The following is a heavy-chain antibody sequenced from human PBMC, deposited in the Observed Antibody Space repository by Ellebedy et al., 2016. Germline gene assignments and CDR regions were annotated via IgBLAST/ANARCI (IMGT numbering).Heavy chain of an antibody. CDR2: IKQHGSEK. CDR1: GFTFSYYW. D-gene: IGHD3-9*01. V-gene: IGHV3-7*01. CDR3: ARAPYDILTHFDY. Sequence: GESLKISCTASGFTFSYYWMSWVRQAPGKGLEWVANIKQHGSEKDYVDSVKGRFTISRDDAKNSLYLQMNSLRAEDTAVYYCARAPYDILTHFDYWGQGTLVTVSS. J-gene: IGHJ4*02.